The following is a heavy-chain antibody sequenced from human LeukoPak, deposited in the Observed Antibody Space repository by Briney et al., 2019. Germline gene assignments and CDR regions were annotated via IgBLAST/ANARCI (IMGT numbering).Heavy chain of an antibody. Sequence: PGGSLRLSCAASEFSFSITWMHWVRQPPGQGLVWVARITSDGTSTSYAESVKGRFTISRDNAKNSLYLQMNSLRAEDTAVYYCARDESSQNWFDPWGQGTLVTVSS. CDR3: ARDESSQNWFDP. CDR2: ITSDGTST. V-gene: IGHV3-74*03. D-gene: IGHD3-22*01. J-gene: IGHJ5*02. CDR1: EFSFSITW.